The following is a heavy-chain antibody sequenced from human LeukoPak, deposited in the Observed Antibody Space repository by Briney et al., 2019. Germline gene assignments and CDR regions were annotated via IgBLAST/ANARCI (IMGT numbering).Heavy chain of an antibody. J-gene: IGHJ4*02. D-gene: IGHD4-11*01. CDR1: GFTFSSYT. CDR3: ADSNYWYPVDY. CDR2: ITASGETT. V-gene: IGHV3-23*01. Sequence: GRTLRLSCVASGFTFSSYTITWVRRAPGKRLKWVSSITASGETTYYAASVKGRFTISRDNSKNTLYLQMNSLRAEDTAVYYCADSNYWYPVDYWGQGTLVTVSS.